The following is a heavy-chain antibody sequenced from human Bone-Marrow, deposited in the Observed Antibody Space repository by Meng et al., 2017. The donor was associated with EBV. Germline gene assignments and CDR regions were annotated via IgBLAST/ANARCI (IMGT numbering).Heavy chain of an antibody. V-gene: IGHV1-69*17. D-gene: IGHD5-12*01. CDR1: GDSFNNFG. CDR3: VRDLWLRIGECV. J-gene: IGHJ4*02. Sequence: QRQLVQSGAEVKKPGSSVKVSCKGSGDSFNNFGISWVRQAPGQGLEWMGDITPVFGVANYAESFQGRVTISADTSTRTTYMDLSSLRSDDTAVYYCVRDLWLRIGECVWGQGTLVTVSS. CDR2: ITPVFGVA.